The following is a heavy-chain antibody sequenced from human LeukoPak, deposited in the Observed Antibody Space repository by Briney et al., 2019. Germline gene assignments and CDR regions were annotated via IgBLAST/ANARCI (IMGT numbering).Heavy chain of an antibody. CDR1: GGSISSSTYY. J-gene: IGHJ5*02. V-gene: IGHV4-39*07. CDR2: MYYSGST. CDR3: ARLVVNWFDP. Sequence: SETLSLTCTVSGGSISSSTYYWGWIRQPPGKGLEWIGSMYYSGSTYYNPSLKSRVTISVDTSKNQFSLKLSSVTAADTAVYYCARLVVNWFDPWGQGTLVTVSS.